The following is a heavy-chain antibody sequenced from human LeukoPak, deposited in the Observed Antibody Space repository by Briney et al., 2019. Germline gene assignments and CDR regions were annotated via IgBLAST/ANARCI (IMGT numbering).Heavy chain of an antibody. CDR3: ARNRRQTGDFDH. D-gene: IGHD7-27*01. Sequence: ASVKVSCKASGYTFTSYDFNWVRQATGQGLEWVGWMSPHSGDTGYAPKFQGRVTMTTDTSINTAYMELSSLRSEDTAVYYCARNRRQTGDFDHWGQGTLVTVSS. J-gene: IGHJ4*02. V-gene: IGHV1-8*01. CDR1: GYTFTSYD. CDR2: MSPHSGDT.